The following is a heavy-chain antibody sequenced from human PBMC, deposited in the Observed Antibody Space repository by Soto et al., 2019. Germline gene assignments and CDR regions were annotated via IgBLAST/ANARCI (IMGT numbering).Heavy chain of an antibody. D-gene: IGHD2-2*01. V-gene: IGHV3-23*01. CDR2: ISGSGGST. J-gene: IGHJ4*02. Sequence: PGGSLRLSCAASGFTFSSYAMSWVRQAPGKGLEWVSAISGSGGSTYYADSVKGRFTISRDNSKNTLYLQMNSLRAEDTAVYYCAKDRGACSSISCPPSLFDYWGQGTLVTVSS. CDR3: AKDRGACSSISCPPSLFDY. CDR1: GFTFSSYA.